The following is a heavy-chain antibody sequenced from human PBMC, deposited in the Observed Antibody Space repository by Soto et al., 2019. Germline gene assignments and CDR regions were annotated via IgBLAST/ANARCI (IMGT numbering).Heavy chain of an antibody. Sequence: SGPTLVNPTQTLTLTCTFSGFSLSTSGMCVSWIRQPPGKALEWLALIDWDDDKYYSTSLKTRLTISKDTSKNQVVLTMTNMDPVDTATYYCARTTVTNANSIYYYYGMDVWGQGTTVTVSS. D-gene: IGHD4-4*01. J-gene: IGHJ6*02. V-gene: IGHV2-70*01. CDR2: IDWDDDK. CDR3: ARTTVTNANSIYYYYGMDV. CDR1: GFSLSTSGMC.